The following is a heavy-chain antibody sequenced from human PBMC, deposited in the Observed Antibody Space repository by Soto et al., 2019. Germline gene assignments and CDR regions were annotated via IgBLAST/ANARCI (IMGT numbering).Heavy chain of an antibody. CDR2: IYYSGST. CDR1: GGSISSGGYY. Sequence: QVQLQESGPGLVKPSQTLSLTCTVSGGSISSGGYYWSWIRQHPGKGLEWIGYIYYSGSTYYNPSLKSRVTRSVDTSKNQFSLKLRSVTAADTAVYYCARDGGDYNLFDYWGQGTLVTVSS. D-gene: IGHD4-17*01. V-gene: IGHV4-31*03. CDR3: ARDGGDYNLFDY. J-gene: IGHJ4*02.